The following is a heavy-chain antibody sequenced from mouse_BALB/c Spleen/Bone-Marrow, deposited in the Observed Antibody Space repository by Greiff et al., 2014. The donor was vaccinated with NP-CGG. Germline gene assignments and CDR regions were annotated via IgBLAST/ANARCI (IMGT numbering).Heavy chain of an antibody. CDR1: GYTFTDYA. CDR2: ISTYYGDA. J-gene: IGHJ1*01. CDR3: ARDGSSWGYCDV. Sequence: QVQLKESGAELVRPGVSVKISCKGSGYTFTDYAMHWVKQSRAKSLEWIGDISTYYGDASYNQKFKGKATMTVDKSSSTAYMELARLTSEDSAIYYCARDGSSWGYCDVWGAGTTVTVSS. D-gene: IGHD1-1*01. V-gene: IGHV1S137*01.